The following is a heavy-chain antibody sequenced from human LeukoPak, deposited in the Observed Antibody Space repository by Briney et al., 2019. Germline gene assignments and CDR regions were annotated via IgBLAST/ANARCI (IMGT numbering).Heavy chain of an antibody. J-gene: IGHJ4*02. Sequence: GGSLRLSCAASGFTFSDYYMSWIRQAPGKGLEWVSYISSSGSTIYYADSVRGRFTISRDNAKNSLYLQMNSLRAEDTAVYYCARARYCSSTSCEGLWGQGTLVTVSS. CDR2: ISSSGSTI. D-gene: IGHD2-2*01. CDR1: GFTFSDYY. CDR3: ARARYCSSTSCEGL. V-gene: IGHV3-11*04.